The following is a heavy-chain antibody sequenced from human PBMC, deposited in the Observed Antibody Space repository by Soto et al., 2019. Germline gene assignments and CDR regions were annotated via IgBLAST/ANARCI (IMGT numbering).Heavy chain of an antibody. Sequence: PSETLSLTCTVSGGSVSSGDYFWSWIRQPPWKGLEWIGYIYDSGSSYYNPSLKSRVTMSVDTSKNQFSLKLRSVTAADTAMYYCAREKGYISGPKNFDSWGQGXLVTVYS. CDR2: IYDSGSS. CDR3: AREKGYISGPKNFDS. J-gene: IGHJ4*02. D-gene: IGHD5-12*01. V-gene: IGHV4-30-4*01. CDR1: GGSVSSGDYF.